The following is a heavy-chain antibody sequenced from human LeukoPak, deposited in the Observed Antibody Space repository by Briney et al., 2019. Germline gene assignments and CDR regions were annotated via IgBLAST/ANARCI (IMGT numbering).Heavy chain of an antibody. CDR2: INPNSGGT. Sequence: AASVKVSCKASGCTFTGYYMHWVRQAPGQGLEWMGWINPNSGGTNYAQKFQGRVTMTRDTSISTAYMELSRLRSDDTAVYYCARDPRYSSSYPDYWGQGTLVTVSS. J-gene: IGHJ4*02. CDR1: GCTFTGYY. CDR3: ARDPRYSSSYPDY. V-gene: IGHV1-2*02. D-gene: IGHD6-6*01.